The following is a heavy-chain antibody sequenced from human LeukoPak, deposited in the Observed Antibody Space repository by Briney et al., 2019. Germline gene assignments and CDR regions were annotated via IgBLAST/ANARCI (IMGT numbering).Heavy chain of an antibody. D-gene: IGHD3-10*01. J-gene: IGHJ6*02. CDR3: ARSGITMVLGV. Sequence: ASVKVSCKASGYTFTSYDINWVRQATGQGLEWMGWMNPNSGNTGYAQKFQGRVTMTRDTSISTAYMELSRLRSDDTAVYYCARSGITMVLGVWGQGTTVTVSS. CDR1: GYTFTSYD. CDR2: MNPNSGNT. V-gene: IGHV1-8*01.